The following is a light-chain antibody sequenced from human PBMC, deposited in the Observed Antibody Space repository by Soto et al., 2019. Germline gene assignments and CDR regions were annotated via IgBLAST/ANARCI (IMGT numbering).Light chain of an antibody. CDR1: QRITNW. J-gene: IGKJ1*01. Sequence: DIQMTQSPSTLSASVGDRVTITSRASQRITNWLAWYQQKPGKAPRLLIYDASSLESGVPSRFSGSGSGTEFTLTISSLQPDDFATYYCQQYNSDSTFGQGTKV. CDR2: DAS. CDR3: QQYNSDST. V-gene: IGKV1-5*01.